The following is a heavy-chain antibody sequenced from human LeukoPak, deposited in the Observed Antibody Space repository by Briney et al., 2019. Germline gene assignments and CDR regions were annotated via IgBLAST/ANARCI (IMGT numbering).Heavy chain of an antibody. Sequence: KPSETLSLTCTVSGGSISSSSYYWGWIRQPPGKGLEWIGSIYHSGSTYYNPSLKSRVTISVDTSKNQFSLKLSSVTAADTAVYYCARLSLGLSHDFWSGYYYYFDYWGQGTLVTVSS. V-gene: IGHV4-39*07. CDR2: IYHSGST. CDR1: GGSISSSSYY. D-gene: IGHD3-3*01. CDR3: ARLSLGLSHDFWSGYYYYFDY. J-gene: IGHJ4*02.